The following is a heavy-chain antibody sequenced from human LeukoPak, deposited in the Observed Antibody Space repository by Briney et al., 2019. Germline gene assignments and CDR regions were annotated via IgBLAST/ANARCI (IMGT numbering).Heavy chain of an antibody. CDR1: GGSISSGGYS. D-gene: IGHD1-14*01. V-gene: IGHV4-30-2*01. Sequence: SETLSLTCAVSGGSISSGGYSWSWIRQPPGKGLEWIGYIYHSGSTYYNPSLKSRVTISVDTSKNQFSLKLSSVTAADTAVYYCARVPRRVAPGAFDIWGQGTMVTVSS. J-gene: IGHJ3*02. CDR2: IYHSGST. CDR3: ARVPRRVAPGAFDI.